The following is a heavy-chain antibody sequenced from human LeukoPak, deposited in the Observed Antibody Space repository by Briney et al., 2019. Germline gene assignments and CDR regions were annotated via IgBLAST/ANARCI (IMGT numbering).Heavy chain of an antibody. CDR2: IRAKAYGGTT. D-gene: IGHD3-22*01. J-gene: IGHJ3*02. Sequence: PGGSLRLSCTASGFSFGDYAMTWFRRAPGKGLEWVGFIRAKAYGGTTEYAASVKGRFTISRDDSKSIAYLQMNSLQTEDTAVYFCTRDPIRTVTMIIVIRGHDAFDIWGQGTMVTVSS. V-gene: IGHV3-49*03. CDR3: TRDPIRTVTMIIVIRGHDAFDI. CDR1: GFSFGDYA.